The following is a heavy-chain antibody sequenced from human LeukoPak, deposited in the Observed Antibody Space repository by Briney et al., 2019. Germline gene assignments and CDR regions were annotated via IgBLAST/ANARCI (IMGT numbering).Heavy chain of an antibody. Sequence: LEWVSAIGTAGDPYYPGSVKGRFTISRENAKNSLYLQMNSLRAGDTAVYYCARESARGFDYWGQGTLVTVSS. D-gene: IGHD3-10*01. CDR2: IGTAGDP. CDR3: ARESARGFDY. V-gene: IGHV3-13*05. J-gene: IGHJ4*02.